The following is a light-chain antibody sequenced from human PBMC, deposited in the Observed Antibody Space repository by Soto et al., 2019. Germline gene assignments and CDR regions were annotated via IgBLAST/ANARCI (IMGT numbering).Light chain of an antibody. Sequence: QSALTQPASVSGSPGQSITISCTGTSSDVGGYNYVSWYQQHPGKAPKLMIYEVSNRPSGVSNRFSGSKSGNTASLTISGLQAEDEADYYCSSYTSSSTGAGFGGGTQLTVL. CDR2: EVS. J-gene: IGLJ7*01. V-gene: IGLV2-14*01. CDR1: SSDVGGYNY. CDR3: SSYTSSSTGAG.